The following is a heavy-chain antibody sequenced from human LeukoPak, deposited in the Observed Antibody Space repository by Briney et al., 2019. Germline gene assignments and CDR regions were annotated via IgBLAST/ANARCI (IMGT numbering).Heavy chain of an antibody. Sequence: GGSLRLSCAASGFTFSSYSMNWVRQAPGKGLEWVSYISSSSSTINYADSVKGRFTISRDNAKNSLYLQMNSLRAEDTAVYYCARDREWELFDYWGQGTLVTVSS. V-gene: IGHV3-48*04. CDR3: ARDREWELFDY. CDR2: ISSSSSTI. CDR1: GFTFSSYS. D-gene: IGHD1-26*01. J-gene: IGHJ4*02.